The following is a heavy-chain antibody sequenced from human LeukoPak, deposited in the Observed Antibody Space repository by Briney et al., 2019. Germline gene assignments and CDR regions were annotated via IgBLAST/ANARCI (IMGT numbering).Heavy chain of an antibody. CDR1: GFTFDDYA. D-gene: IGHD1-1*01. CDR3: ARGTGSRHFDY. J-gene: IGHJ4*02. V-gene: IGHV3-9*01. CDR2: ISWNSGSI. Sequence: GGSLRLSCAASGFTFDDYAMHWVRQAPGKGLEWVSGISWNSGSIGYADSVKGRFTISRDNAKNSLYLQMNSLRAEDTAVYYCARGTGSRHFDYWGQGTLVTVSS.